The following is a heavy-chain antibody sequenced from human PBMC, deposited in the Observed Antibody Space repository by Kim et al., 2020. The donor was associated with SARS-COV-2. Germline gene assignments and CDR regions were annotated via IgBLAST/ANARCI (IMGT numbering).Heavy chain of an antibody. CDR2: INHSGST. D-gene: IGHD5-12*01. V-gene: IGHV4-34*01. CDR3: ARGGRVEIVAHSNPFDY. Sequence: SETLSLTCAVYGGSFSGYYWSWIRQPPGKGLEWIGEINHSGSTNYNPSLKSRVTISVDTSKNQFSLKLSSVTAADTAVYYCARGGRVEIVAHSNPFDYWGQGTLVTVSS. J-gene: IGHJ4*02. CDR1: GGSFSGYY.